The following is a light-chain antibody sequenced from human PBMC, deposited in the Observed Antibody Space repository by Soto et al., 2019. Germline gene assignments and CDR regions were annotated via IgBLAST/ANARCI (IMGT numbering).Light chain of an antibody. J-gene: IGKJ3*01. V-gene: IGKV2-30*01. CDR3: MQGTHWPPFT. Sequence: DVVMTQSPLSLPVTLGQPASISCRSSQILVYSDGNTYLNWFLQRPGQSPRRLIYKVSKRDSGVPDRFSGSVSGTDLTLKIRRVEAEDVGVYYCMQGTHWPPFTFGPGTKVDI. CDR2: KVS. CDR1: QILVYSDGNTY.